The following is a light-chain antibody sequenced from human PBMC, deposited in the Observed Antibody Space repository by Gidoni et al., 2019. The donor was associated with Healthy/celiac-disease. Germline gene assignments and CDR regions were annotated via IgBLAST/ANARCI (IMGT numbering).Light chain of an antibody. Sequence: DIQMTQSPSSLSASVGDRVTITCRASQSISSYLNWYQQKPGNAPKLLIYAASSLQSGVPSRFSGSGSGTDFTRTISSLQPEDFATYYCQQSYSTPPFTFGPGTKVDIK. CDR3: QQSYSTPPFT. J-gene: IGKJ3*01. V-gene: IGKV1-39*01. CDR2: AAS. CDR1: QSISSY.